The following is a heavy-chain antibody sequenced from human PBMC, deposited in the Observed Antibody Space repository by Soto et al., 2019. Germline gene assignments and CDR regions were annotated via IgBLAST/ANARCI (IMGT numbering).Heavy chain of an antibody. CDR2: IYYSGST. J-gene: IGHJ6*02. V-gene: IGHV4-59*01. Sequence: KSSETLSLTCTVSGGSISSYYWSWIRQPPGKGLEWIGYIYYSGSTNYNPSLKSRVTISVDTSKNQFSLKLSSVTAADTAVYYCARDSVSVTRSYYYYGMDVWGQGTTVTVSS. CDR3: ARDSVSVTRSYYYYGMDV. D-gene: IGHD4-17*01. CDR1: GGSISSYY.